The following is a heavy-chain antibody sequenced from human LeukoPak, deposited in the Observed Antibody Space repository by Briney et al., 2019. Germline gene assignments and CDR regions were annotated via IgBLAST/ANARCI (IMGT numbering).Heavy chain of an antibody. Sequence: WASVKVSCKASGYTFTGYYMHWVRQAPGQGLEWMGWINPNSGDTNYAQKFQGGVTMTRDTSISTAYMELSRLRSDDTAVYYCARNYYYYYMDVWGKGTTVTVSS. CDR1: GYTFTGYY. V-gene: IGHV1-2*02. J-gene: IGHJ6*03. CDR3: ARNYYYYYMDV. CDR2: INPNSGDT.